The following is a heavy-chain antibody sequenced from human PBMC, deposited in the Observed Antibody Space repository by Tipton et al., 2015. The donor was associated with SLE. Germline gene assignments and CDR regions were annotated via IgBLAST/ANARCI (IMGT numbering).Heavy chain of an antibody. CDR1: GFIFRSYW. J-gene: IGHJ2*01. CDR2: IKEDGSEK. CDR3: ARGGWELRNWYFDL. V-gene: IGHV3-7*03. Sequence: SLRLSCAASGFIFRSYWMSWVRQAPGKGLEWVANIKEDGSEKYYVDSVKGRFTISRDNAKNSLYLQMNSLRAEDTAVYYCARGGWELRNWYFDLWGRGTLVTVSS. D-gene: IGHD1-26*01.